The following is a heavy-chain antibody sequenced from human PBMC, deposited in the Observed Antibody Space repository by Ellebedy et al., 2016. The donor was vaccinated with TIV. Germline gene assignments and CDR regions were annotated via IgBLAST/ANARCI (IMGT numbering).Heavy chain of an antibody. CDR1: GFTFSSYW. J-gene: IGHJ6*02. D-gene: IGHD3-16*02. V-gene: IGHV3-48*04. Sequence: GESLKISXAASGFTFSSYWMHWVRQAPGKGLEWVSYISSSGSTIYYADSVKGRFTISRDNAKNSLYLQMNSLRAEDTAVYYCARDGGHDYVWGSYPEEPGMDVWGQGTTVTVSS. CDR3: ARDGGHDYVWGSYPEEPGMDV. CDR2: ISSSGSTI.